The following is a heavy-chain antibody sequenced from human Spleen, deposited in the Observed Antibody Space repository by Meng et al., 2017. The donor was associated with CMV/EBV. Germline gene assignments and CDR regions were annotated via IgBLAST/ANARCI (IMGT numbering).Heavy chain of an antibody. J-gene: IGHJ6*02. V-gene: IGHV1-2*02. CDR2: INPNSGGT. CDR3: AIRAGCSSTSCYGYYYYGMDV. CDR1: GYTFTNYY. Sequence: ASVKVSCKASGYTFTNYYMHWVRQAPGQGLEWMGWINPNSGGTNYAQKFQGRVTMTRDTSISTAYMELSRLRSDDTAVYYCAIRAGCSSTSCYGYYYYGMDVWGQGTTVTVSS. D-gene: IGHD2-2*01.